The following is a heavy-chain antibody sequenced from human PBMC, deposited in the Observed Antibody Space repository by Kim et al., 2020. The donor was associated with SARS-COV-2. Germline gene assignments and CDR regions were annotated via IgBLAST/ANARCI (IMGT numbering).Heavy chain of an antibody. J-gene: IGHJ4*02. D-gene: IGHD6-13*01. V-gene: IGHV3-23*01. CDR1: GFTFSSNA. CDR3: AKPRGASWSSLAFDY. Sequence: GGSLRLSCAASGFTFSSNAMTWVRQAPGKGLEWVSSIKDNSGRTFYADSVKGRFTISRDNSKNTLFLQMNSLRAEDTAIYYCAKPRGASWSSLAFDYWGQGALVTVSS. CDR2: IKDNSGRT.